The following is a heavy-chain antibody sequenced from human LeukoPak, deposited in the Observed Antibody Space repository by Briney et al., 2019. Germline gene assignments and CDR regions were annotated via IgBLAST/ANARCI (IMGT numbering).Heavy chain of an antibody. CDR1: GYTFTGYY. J-gene: IGHJ4*02. D-gene: IGHD3-10*01. V-gene: IGHV1-2*04. Sequence: ASVKVSCKASGYTFTGYYMHWVRQAPGQGLEWMGWINPNSGGTNYAQKFQGWVTMTRDTSISTAYMELSRLRSDDTAVYYCARARGSLWFGELFDYWGQGTLVTVSS. CDR3: ARARGSLWFGELFDY. CDR2: INPNSGGT.